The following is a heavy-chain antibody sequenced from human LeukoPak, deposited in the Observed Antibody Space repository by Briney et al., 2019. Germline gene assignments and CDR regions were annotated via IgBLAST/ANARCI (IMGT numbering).Heavy chain of an antibody. D-gene: IGHD5-12*01. V-gene: IGHV3-30*02. CDR1: GFTFSSYG. J-gene: IGHJ4*02. Sequence: GGSLRLSCAASGFTFSSYGMHWVRQAPGKGLEWVTFIRYDGSNKYYADSVKGRFTISRDNSKNTLYLQMNSLRAEDTAVYYCARGVSSGYDSGPADYWGQGTLVTVSS. CDR3: ARGVSSGYDSGPADY. CDR2: IRYDGSNK.